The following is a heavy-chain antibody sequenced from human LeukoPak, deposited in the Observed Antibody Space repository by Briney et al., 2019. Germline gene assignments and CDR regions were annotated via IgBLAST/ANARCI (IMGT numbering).Heavy chain of an antibody. D-gene: IGHD5-12*01. Sequence: SETLSLTCTLSCGSISTYYSSWIRQPPGKGLEWIGYIYHSGSTNYNPSLKSRVTISVDTSKNQFSLKLSSVTAADTAVYYCARGGGYASPIGYWGQGALVTVSS. V-gene: IGHV4-59*01. J-gene: IGHJ4*02. CDR2: IYHSGST. CDR3: ARGGGYASPIGY. CDR1: CGSISTYY.